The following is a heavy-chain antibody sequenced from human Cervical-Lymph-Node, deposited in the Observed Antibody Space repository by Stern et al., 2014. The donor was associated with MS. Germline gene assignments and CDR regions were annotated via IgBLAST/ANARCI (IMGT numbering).Heavy chain of an antibody. CDR3: ARGYSGSSTPFDY. CDR1: GDSISNSY. J-gene: IGHJ4*02. D-gene: IGHD1-26*01. V-gene: IGHV4-59*01. Sequence: QLQLQESGPGLVKPSETLSLTCTVSGDSISNSYWSWIRRPPGKGLEWIGYGYYTGSTNYNPSLKSRVTMSMDTSKNQFYLKLSSVTAADTAVYYCARGYSGSSTPFDYWGQGTLVTVSS. CDR2: GYYTGST.